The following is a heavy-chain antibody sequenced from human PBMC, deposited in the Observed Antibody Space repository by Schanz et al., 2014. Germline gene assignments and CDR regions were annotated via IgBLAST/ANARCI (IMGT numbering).Heavy chain of an antibody. D-gene: IGHD2-2*01. CDR2: ISDSGDST. V-gene: IGHV3-48*03. J-gene: IGHJ4*02. CDR1: GFTFSRYG. CDR3: AKVAPAATYLDS. Sequence: VQLVESGGGVVQPGRSLRLSCAASGFTFSRYGMHWVRQAPGKGLEWVSDISDSGDSTHYADSVKGRFTISRDNAKNSLYLQMNGLRAEDTAVYFCAKVAPAATYLDSWGLGTLVTVSS.